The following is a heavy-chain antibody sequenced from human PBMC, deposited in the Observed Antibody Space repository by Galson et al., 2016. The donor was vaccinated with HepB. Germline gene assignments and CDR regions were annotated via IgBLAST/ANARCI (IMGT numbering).Heavy chain of an antibody. V-gene: IGHV1-46*01. CDR1: GYTFTNYY. J-gene: IGHJ4*02. CDR3: ARSPQWLEHFDY. D-gene: IGHD6-19*01. Sequence: SVKVSCKASGYTFTNYYMHWVRQAPGQGLQWMGIINPTGSSTSYAQKFQGRVTLTRDTSTSTVYMELSSLRSEGTAVYYCARSPQWLEHFDYWGQGTLVTVSS. CDR2: INPTGSST.